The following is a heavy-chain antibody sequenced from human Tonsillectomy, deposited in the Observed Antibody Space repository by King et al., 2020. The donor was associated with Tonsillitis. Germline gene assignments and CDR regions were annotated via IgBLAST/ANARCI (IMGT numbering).Heavy chain of an antibody. Sequence: QLVQSGAEVKKPGSSVKVSCKASGGTFSSYAISWVRQAPGQGLEWMGGIIPLYGTANYAQKFQDRVTITADEFTSTAYMERSSLRSEDTAVYYCARDRVPDCSGGSCYSDGMDVWGQGTTVTVSS. D-gene: IGHD2-15*01. V-gene: IGHV1-69*01. CDR3: ARDRVPDCSGGSCYSDGMDV. CDR2: IIPLYGTA. J-gene: IGHJ6*02. CDR1: GGTFSSYA.